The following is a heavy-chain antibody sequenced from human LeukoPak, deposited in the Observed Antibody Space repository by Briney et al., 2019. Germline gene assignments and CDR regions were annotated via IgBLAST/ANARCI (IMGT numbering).Heavy chain of an antibody. J-gene: IGHJ3*02. CDR1: GFTFSSYA. V-gene: IGHV3-23*01. D-gene: IGHD1-14*01. Sequence: GGSLRLSCAASGFTFSSYAMSWVRQAPGKGLEWVSAISGSGGTIYYADSVKGRFTISRDNAKNSLYLQMNSLRAEDTAVYYCARVTPDPSAFDIWGQGTMVAVSS. CDR2: ISGSGGTI. CDR3: ARVTPDPSAFDI.